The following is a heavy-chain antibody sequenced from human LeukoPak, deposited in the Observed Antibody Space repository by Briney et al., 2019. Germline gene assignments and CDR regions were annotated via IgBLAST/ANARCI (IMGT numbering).Heavy chain of an antibody. Sequence: SETLSLTCTVSGGSISSGSYFWNWIRQPPGKGLEWIGYIYYSGSTNYNPSLKSRVTISVDTSKNQFSLKLSSVTAADTAVYYCARGRELTSSYFDYWGQGTLVTVSS. J-gene: IGHJ4*02. CDR2: IYYSGST. CDR3: ARGRELTSSYFDY. D-gene: IGHD1-7*01. CDR1: GGSISSGSYF. V-gene: IGHV4-61*01.